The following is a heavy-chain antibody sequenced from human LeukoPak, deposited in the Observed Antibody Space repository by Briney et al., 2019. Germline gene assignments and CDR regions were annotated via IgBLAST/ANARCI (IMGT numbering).Heavy chain of an antibody. CDR2: INHSGST. CDR3: ARMYCSSTSCYGPLDY. V-gene: IGHV4-34*01. CDR1: GGSFSGYY. D-gene: IGHD2-2*01. J-gene: IGHJ4*02. Sequence: SETLSLTCAVYGGSFSGYYWSWIRQPPGKGLEWIGEINHSGSTNYNPSLKSRVTISVDTSKNQFSLKLSSVTAADTAVYYCARMYCSSTSCYGPLDYWSQETLVTVSS.